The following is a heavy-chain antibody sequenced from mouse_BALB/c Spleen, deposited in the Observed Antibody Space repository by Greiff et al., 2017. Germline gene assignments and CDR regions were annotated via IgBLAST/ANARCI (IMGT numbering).Heavy chain of an antibody. V-gene: IGHV1-7*01. CDR2: INPSTGYT. J-gene: IGHJ1*01. CDR3: ASKGGWYFEV. CDR1: GYTFTSYW. Sequence: QVQLQQSGAELAKPGASVKMSCKASGYTFTSYWMHWVKQRPGQGLEWIGYINPSTGYTEYNQKFKDKATLTADKSSSTAYMQLSSLTSEDSAVYYCASKGGWYFEVWGAGTTVTVSS.